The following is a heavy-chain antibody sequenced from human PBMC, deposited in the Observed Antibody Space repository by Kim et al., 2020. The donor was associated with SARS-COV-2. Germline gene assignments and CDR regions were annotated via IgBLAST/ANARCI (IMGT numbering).Heavy chain of an antibody. CDR2: IYYSGST. CDR3: ASRDRIAPDAFDI. CDR1: GGSVSSGSYY. Sequence: SETLSLTCTVSGGSVSSGSYYWSWIRQPPGKGLEWIGYIYYSGSTNYNPSLKSRVTISVDTSKNQFSLKLSSVTAADTAVYYCASRDRIAPDAFDIWGQGTMVTVSS. V-gene: IGHV4-61*01. J-gene: IGHJ3*02. D-gene: IGHD2-15*01.